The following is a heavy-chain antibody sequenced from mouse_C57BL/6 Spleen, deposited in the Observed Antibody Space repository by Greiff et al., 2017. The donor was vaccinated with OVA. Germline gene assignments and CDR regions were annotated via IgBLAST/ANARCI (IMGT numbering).Heavy chain of an antibody. J-gene: IGHJ4*01. CDR2: IDPETGGT. Sequence: QVQLQQSGAELVRPGASVTLSCTASGYTFTDYEMHWVKQTPVHGLEWIGAIDPETGGTAYNQKFKGKAILTADKSSSTAYMELRSLTSEDSAVYYCTRDEGMDYWGQGTSVTVSS. V-gene: IGHV1-15*01. CDR3: TRDEGMDY. CDR1: GYTFTDYE.